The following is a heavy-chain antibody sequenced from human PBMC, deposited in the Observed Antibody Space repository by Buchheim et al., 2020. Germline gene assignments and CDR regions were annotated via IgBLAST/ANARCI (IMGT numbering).Heavy chain of an antibody. CDR3: ARSSQRVGFTHLNNWFDP. Sequence: QVQVQESGPGLVKPSETLSLTCTVSGVSIHNYYWNWVRQSPRKGLEWIGRIYYTGDSNSNPSLKNRVTMSVDTSKNQLSLTLISVTAADTAVYYCARSSQRVGFTHLNNWFDPWGQGTL. D-gene: IGHD3-10*01. V-gene: IGHV4-59*01. J-gene: IGHJ5*02. CDR2: IYYTGDS. CDR1: GVSIHNYY.